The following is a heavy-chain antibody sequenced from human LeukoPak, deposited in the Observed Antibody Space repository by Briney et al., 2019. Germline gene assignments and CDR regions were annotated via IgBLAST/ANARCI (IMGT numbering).Heavy chain of an antibody. V-gene: IGHV3-30*18. J-gene: IGHJ4*02. Sequence: PGGSLRLSCAASGFTFSSYGMHWVRQAPGKGLEWVAVISYDGSNKYYADSVKGRFTISRDNSKNTLFLQMNSLRAEDTAVYYCAKDSRSLDWSLANPDYWGQGTLVTVSS. D-gene: IGHD3-9*01. CDR1: GFTFSSYG. CDR2: ISYDGSNK. CDR3: AKDSRSLDWSLANPDY.